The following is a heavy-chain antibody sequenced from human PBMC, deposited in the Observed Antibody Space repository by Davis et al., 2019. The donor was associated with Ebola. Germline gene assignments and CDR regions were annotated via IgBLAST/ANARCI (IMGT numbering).Heavy chain of an antibody. J-gene: IGHJ4*02. CDR2: INTNAGNP. V-gene: IGHV7-4-1*02. CDR3: ARGYSFSWYICDS. CDR1: GYTFTKYA. Sequence: ASVKVSCKASGYTFTKYAISWVRQAPGQGLEWMGWINTNAGNPTYAQAFTGRFVFSLDSSVSTAYLQISSLKAEDTAVYYCARGYSFSWYICDSWGQGTLVTVSS. D-gene: IGHD1-1*01.